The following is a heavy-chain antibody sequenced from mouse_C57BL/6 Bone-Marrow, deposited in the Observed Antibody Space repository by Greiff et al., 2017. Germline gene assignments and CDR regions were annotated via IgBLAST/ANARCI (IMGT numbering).Heavy chain of an antibody. CDR2: IDPSDSYT. V-gene: IGHV1-59*01. CDR3: ARGYYGSNAWFAY. Sequence: QVQLQQSGAELVRPGTSVKLSCKASGYTFTSYWMHWVKQRPGQGLEWIGVIDPSDSYTNYNQKFKGKATLTVDTSSSTAYMQLSSLTSEDSAVYYCARGYYGSNAWFAYWGQGTLVTVSA. CDR1: GYTFTSYW. D-gene: IGHD1-1*01. J-gene: IGHJ3*01.